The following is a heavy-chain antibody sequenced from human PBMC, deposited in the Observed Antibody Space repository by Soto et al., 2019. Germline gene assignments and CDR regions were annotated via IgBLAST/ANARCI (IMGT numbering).Heavy chain of an antibody. D-gene: IGHD2-2*01. CDR1: GGSISSGGYY. J-gene: IGHJ5*02. Sequence: SETLSLTCTVSGGSISSGGYYWSWIRQHPGKGLEWIGYIYYSGSTYYNPSLKSRVTISVDTSKNQFSLKLSSVTAADTAVYYCARDLRYCSSTSCYSNWFDPWGQGTLVTVYS. CDR2: IYYSGST. V-gene: IGHV4-31*03. CDR3: ARDLRYCSSTSCYSNWFDP.